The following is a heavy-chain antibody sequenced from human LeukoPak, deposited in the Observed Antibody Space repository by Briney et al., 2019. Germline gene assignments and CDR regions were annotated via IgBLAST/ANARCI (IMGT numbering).Heavy chain of an antibody. J-gene: IGHJ5*02. CDR3: ARERSSQSSWFDP. V-gene: IGHV4-30-2*01. CDR1: GGSISSGGYY. D-gene: IGHD4-17*01. CDR2: IYHSGST. Sequence: TLSLTCTVSGGSISSGGYYWSWIRQPPGKGLEWIGYIYHSGSTYYSPSLKSRVTISVDRSKNQFSLKLSSVTAADTAVYYCARERSSQSSWFDPWGQGTLVTVSS.